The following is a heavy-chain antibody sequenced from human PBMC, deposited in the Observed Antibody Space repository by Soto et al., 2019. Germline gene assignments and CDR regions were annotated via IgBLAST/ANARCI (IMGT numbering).Heavy chain of an antibody. CDR1: GFTFSSCG. J-gene: IGHJ6*02. V-gene: IGHV3-NL1*01. CDR3: ARVAVAGLYYYGMDV. Sequence: GGSLRLSCAASGFTFSSCGMHWVRQAPGKELVWVAVINYDGSSTDYADSVKGRFTMTTDTSTSTAYLELRSLRSDDTAVYYCARVAVAGLYYYGMDVWGQGTTVTVS. CDR2: INYDGSST. D-gene: IGHD6-19*01.